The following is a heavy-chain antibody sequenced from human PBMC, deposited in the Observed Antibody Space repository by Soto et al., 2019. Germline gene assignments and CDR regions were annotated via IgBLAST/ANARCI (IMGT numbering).Heavy chain of an antibody. J-gene: IGHJ1*01. CDR2: IHDSGSS. V-gene: IGHV4-39*01. CDR1: VVSINSMNYY. Sequence: QLQLQESGPGLVHPSETLSLTCTVAVVSINSMNYYWDWIRQPPWQGREWIGIIHDSGSSYNNPSLKRRVTISVDTSKNEFALKVGSVTAADTAVDYCARRDCRGGGCSTGDMWGQGTLVTVSS. CDR3: ARRDCRGGGCSTGDM. D-gene: IGHD2-15*01.